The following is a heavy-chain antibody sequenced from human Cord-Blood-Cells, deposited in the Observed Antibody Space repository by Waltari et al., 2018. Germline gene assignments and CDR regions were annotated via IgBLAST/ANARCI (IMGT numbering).Heavy chain of an antibody. V-gene: IGHV3-7*01. J-gene: IGHJ3*02. Sequence: EVQLVESGGGLVQPGGSLRLSCAASGFTFSSYWMSWVRQAPGKGLEWVANIKQDGSEKYDVGSGKGRFTISRDNAKNSLYLQMNSLRAEDTAVYYCASYYDILTGYDAFDIWGQGTMVTVSS. D-gene: IGHD3-9*01. CDR2: IKQDGSEK. CDR3: ASYYDILTGYDAFDI. CDR1: GFTFSSYW.